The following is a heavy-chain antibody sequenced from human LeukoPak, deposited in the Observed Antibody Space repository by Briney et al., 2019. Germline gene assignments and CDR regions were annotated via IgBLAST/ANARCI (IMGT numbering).Heavy chain of an antibody. CDR2: VNKDGSGR. J-gene: IGHJ4*02. D-gene: IGHD6-13*01. CDR3: ATEFWYRFDH. CDR1: GFSFNYYF. Sequence: GGSLRLSCATSGFSFNYYFMAWVRQAPGKGLEWVASVNKDGSGREYIDSVRRRFTISRDNAKNSIHLQMSSLGADATAVYFCATEFWYRFDHWGQGTLVTVSS. V-gene: IGHV3-7*01.